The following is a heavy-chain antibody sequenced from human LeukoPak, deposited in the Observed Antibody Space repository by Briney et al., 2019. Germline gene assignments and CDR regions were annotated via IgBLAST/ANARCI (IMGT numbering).Heavy chain of an antibody. J-gene: IGHJ4*02. Sequence: GESLKISCEASGYKFTSYWIGGMRQMPGKGLEWMGVIYPSDSDTRYNLSFEGQVTISADKSINTAYLQWSSLRPSDTAVYYCAKGDGEFEYWGQGTLVTVSS. V-gene: IGHV5-51*01. CDR3: AKGDGEFEY. CDR1: GYKFTSYW. D-gene: IGHD3-10*01. CDR2: IYPSDSDT.